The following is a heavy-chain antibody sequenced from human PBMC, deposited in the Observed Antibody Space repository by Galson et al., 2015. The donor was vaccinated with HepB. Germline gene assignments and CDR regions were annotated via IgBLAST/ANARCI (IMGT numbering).Heavy chain of an antibody. CDR2: IIPILGIA. CDR3: AIRYSSSWYYFDY. V-gene: IGHV1-69*02. CDR1: GGTFSSYT. D-gene: IGHD6-13*01. J-gene: IGHJ4*02. Sequence: SVKVSCKASGGTFSSYTISWVRQAPGQGLEWMGRIIPILGIANYAQKFQGRVTITADKSTSTAYMELSSLRSEDTAVYYCAIRYSSSWYYFDYWGQGTLVTVSS.